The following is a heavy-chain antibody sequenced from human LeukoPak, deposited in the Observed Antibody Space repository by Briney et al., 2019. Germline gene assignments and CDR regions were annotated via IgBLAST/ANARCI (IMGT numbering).Heavy chain of an antibody. CDR3: VGWGLSETYVISDY. V-gene: IGHV4-34*01. J-gene: IGHJ4*02. CDR1: GGSFSGYY. Sequence: PSETLSLTCALSGGSFSGYYWTWLRQPPGKGLEWIGEINHTGSTKYNPSLKSRVTISVDTSKNQFSLRLSSVTAADTAVYYCVGWGLSETYVISDYWGQGTLVTVSS. CDR2: INHTGST. D-gene: IGHD3-10*01.